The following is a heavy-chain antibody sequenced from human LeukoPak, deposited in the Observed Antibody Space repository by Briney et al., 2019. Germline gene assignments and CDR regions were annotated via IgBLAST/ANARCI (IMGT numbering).Heavy chain of an antibody. V-gene: IGHV4-61*09. J-gene: IGHJ4*02. CDR1: GGSIGGGSYY. D-gene: IGHD4-17*01. CDR3: ARAGYGDSDFDY. CDR2: VYVTRST. Sequence: PSQTLSLTCTVSGGSIGGGSYYWSWVRLPAGKGLEWIGHVYVTRSTKYNPSLKSRVDISLDMSRNQFFLRLDSVTAADTAVYYCARAGYGDSDFDYWGQGTLVTVSS.